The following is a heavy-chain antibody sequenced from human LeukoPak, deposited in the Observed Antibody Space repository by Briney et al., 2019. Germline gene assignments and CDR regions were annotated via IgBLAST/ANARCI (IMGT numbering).Heavy chain of an antibody. V-gene: IGHV3-7*01. J-gene: IGHJ3*02. CDR2: IKQDGSEK. Sequence: PGGSLRLSCAASGFTFSSYWMSWVRQAPGKGLEWVANIKQDGSEKYYVDSVKGRFTISRDNAKNSLYLQMNSLRAEDTAVYYCARTVAKGQWLWEDAFDIWGQGTMVTVSS. CDR1: GFTFSSYW. D-gene: IGHD6-19*01. CDR3: ARTVAKGQWLWEDAFDI.